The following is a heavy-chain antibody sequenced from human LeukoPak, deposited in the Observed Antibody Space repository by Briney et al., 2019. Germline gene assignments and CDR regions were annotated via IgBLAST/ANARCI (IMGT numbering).Heavy chain of an antibody. D-gene: IGHD6-6*01. CDR1: GFTFSSYG. V-gene: IGHV3-30*02. CDR2: IRYDGSNK. J-gene: IGHJ4*02. Sequence: PGGSLRLSCAASGFTFSSYGMHWVRQAPGKGLEWVAFIRYDGSNKYYADSVKGRFTISRDNSKNTLYLQMNSLRAEDTAVYYRAKGLAARSGHWGQGTLVTVSS. CDR3: AKGLAARSGH.